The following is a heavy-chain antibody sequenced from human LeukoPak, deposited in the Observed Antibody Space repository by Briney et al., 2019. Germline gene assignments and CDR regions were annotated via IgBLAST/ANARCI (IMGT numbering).Heavy chain of an antibody. CDR1: GYTFTSYY. Sequence: ASVKVSCKASGYTFTSYYMHWVRQAPGQGLEWMGIINPSGGSTSYAQKFQGRVTMTRDTSTSTVYMELSSPRSEDTAVYYCARGHITMIVVVQNWFDPWGQGTLVTVSS. CDR3: ARGHITMIVVVQNWFDP. J-gene: IGHJ5*02. D-gene: IGHD3-22*01. CDR2: INPSGGST. V-gene: IGHV1-46*01.